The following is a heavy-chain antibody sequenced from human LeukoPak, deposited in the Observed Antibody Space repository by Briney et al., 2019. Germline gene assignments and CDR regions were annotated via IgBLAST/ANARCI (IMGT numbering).Heavy chain of an antibody. CDR1: GYTFTSYG. J-gene: IGHJ4*02. CDR2: ISAYNGNT. V-gene: IGHV1-18*01. Sequence: ASVKVSRKASGYTFTSYGISWVRQAPGQGLEWMGWISAYNGNTNYAQKLQGRVTMTTDTSTSTAYMELRSLRSDDTAVYYCARDLSLIVVVPAANLDYWGQGTLVTVSS. D-gene: IGHD2-2*01. CDR3: ARDLSLIVVVPAANLDY.